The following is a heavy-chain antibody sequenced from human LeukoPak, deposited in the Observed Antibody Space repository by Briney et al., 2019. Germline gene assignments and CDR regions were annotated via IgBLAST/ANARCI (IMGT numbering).Heavy chain of an antibody. CDR1: VYTFTNYG. D-gene: IGHD3-22*01. J-gene: IGHJ5*02. CDR2: ISAYNGNT. CDR3: ARARAYYDSSGLSPSRGWFDH. V-gene: IGHV1-18*01. Sequence: ASVNVSCKSSVYTFTNYGISWVRQAPGQGLEWMGWISAYNGNTNYAQKLQGRVTMTTDTSTSTAYMELRSLISDDTAVYYCARARAYYDSSGLSPSRGWFDHWGQGTLVTVSS.